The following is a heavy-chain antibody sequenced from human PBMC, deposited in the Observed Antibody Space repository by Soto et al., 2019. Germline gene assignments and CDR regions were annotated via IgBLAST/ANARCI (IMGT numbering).Heavy chain of an antibody. Sequence: GGSLRLSCAASGSTFTRYSMNWVRQAPGKGLEWVSSISSTTNYIYYGDSMKGRFTISRDNAKNSLYLEMNSLRAEDTAVYYCARESEDLTSNFDYWGQGSLVTVSS. J-gene: IGHJ4*02. CDR2: ISSTTNYI. V-gene: IGHV3-21*06. CDR1: GSTFTRYS. CDR3: ARESEDLTSNFDY.